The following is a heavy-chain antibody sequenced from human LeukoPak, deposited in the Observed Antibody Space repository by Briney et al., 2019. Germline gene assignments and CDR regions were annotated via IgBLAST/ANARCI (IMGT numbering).Heavy chain of an antibody. CDR2: IYPSGTT. CDR3: SKDSHD. CDR1: SGSINSGSSF. J-gene: IGHJ4*02. D-gene: IGHD2-21*01. V-gene: IGHV4-30-4*08. Sequence: SETLSLXCTVSSGSINSGSSFWSWVRQPPGKGLEWIGYIYPSGTTYYEPSLKSRVTISVDTSNNQFSLSLDSVTAADTAVYFCSKDSHDWGQGTLVIVSS.